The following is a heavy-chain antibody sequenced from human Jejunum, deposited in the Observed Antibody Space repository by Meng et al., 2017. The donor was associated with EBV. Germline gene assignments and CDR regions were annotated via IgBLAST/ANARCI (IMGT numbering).Heavy chain of an antibody. V-gene: IGHV6-1*01. CDR1: GDSASSTSAA. CDR3: ARGAYTSTWF. D-gene: IGHD6-13*01. Sequence: QVPLQQSGPGLVLPPQTLSRPCATSGDSASSTSAAWHWIRQSPSRGLEWLGRTYYRSKWYYDYAVSVISRMTINPDTSKNQLSLQLNSVTPEDTAVYYCARGAYTSTWFCGQGTLVTVSS. CDR2: TYYRSKWYY. J-gene: IGHJ1*01.